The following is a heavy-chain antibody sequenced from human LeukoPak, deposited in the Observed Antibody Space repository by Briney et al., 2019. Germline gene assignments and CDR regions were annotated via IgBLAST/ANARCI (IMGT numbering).Heavy chain of an antibody. D-gene: IGHD5-24*01. J-gene: IGHJ4*02. CDR1: GFTFGNYA. V-gene: IGHV3-23*01. CDR3: ARRDGYI. CDR2: ISTNGVNT. Sequence: GGSLRLSCQTSGFTFGNYAMSWVRQAQGKELEWISAISTNGVNTYYADSVKGRFTISRDNSRHTLSLQMNGLRAEDTAVYYCARRDGYIRGQGTLVTVSS.